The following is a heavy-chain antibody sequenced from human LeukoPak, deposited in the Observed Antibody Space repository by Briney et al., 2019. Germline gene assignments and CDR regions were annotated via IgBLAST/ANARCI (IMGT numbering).Heavy chain of an antibody. D-gene: IGHD1-1*01. CDR3: ARYCTFRTCSGTKFDS. V-gene: IGHV3-53*01. CDR1: GFTVSDNY. Sequence: GGSLRLSCAASGFTVSDNYMSWVRQAPGKGLEWVSVIYSGGTTYYADSVKGRFTISRDNSKNTVYFQMNSLRAEDTALYYCARYCTFRTCSGTKFDSWGPGTLVTVSS. J-gene: IGHJ4*02. CDR2: IYSGGTT.